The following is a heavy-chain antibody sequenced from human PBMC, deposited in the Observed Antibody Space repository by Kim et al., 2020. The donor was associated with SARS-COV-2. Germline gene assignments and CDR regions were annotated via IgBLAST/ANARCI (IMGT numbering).Heavy chain of an antibody. Sequence: GGSLRLSCAASGFTFSRNNMHWVRQAPGKGLEWVAVISKDGSAKHYADSVKGRFTISRDNSNNTLYLQMNSLRAEDTAVYYCAKDRSNSWSFDYWGQGILVIVSS. CDR1: GFTFSRNN. CDR2: ISKDGSAK. J-gene: IGHJ4*02. V-gene: IGHV3-30*18. D-gene: IGHD1-26*01. CDR3: AKDRSNSWSFDY.